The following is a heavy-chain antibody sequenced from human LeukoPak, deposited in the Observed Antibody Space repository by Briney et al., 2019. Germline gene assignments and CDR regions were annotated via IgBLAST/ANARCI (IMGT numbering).Heavy chain of an antibody. J-gene: IGHJ4*02. D-gene: IGHD3-3*01. V-gene: IGHV3-74*01. CDR1: GFHFSSNW. CDR2: KGDGIST. CDR3: AKDHYWSIDY. Sequence: GGSLRLSCAASGFHFSSNWMHWVRHAPGQGLVWVSRKGDGISTNYADSVKGRFTISRDIAKNTLYLQMNSLRAEDTGVYYCAKDHYWSIDYWGRGTLVTVSS.